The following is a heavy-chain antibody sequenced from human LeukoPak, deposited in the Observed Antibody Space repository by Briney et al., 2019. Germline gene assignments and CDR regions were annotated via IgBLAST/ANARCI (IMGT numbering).Heavy chain of an antibody. V-gene: IGHV3-48*04. CDR2: ISSSGSTI. D-gene: IGHD1-7*01. CDR1: RFTFSSYS. Sequence: GGSLRLSCAASRFTFSSYSMNWVRQAPGKGLEWVSYISSSGSTIYYADSVRGRFTISRDNAKNSLYLQMNSLRAEDTAVYYCAREHVIGTTGIDYWGQGTLVTVSS. J-gene: IGHJ4*02. CDR3: AREHVIGTTGIDY.